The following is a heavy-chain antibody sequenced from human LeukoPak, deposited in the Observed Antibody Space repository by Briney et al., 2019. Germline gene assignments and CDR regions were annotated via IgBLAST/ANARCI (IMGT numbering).Heavy chain of an antibody. D-gene: IGHD3-16*01. V-gene: IGHV3-23*01. J-gene: IGHJ5*02. CDR1: GFTFSSYA. CDR2: ISGSGGST. Sequence: GGSLRLSCAASGFTFSSYAMSWVRQAPGKGLEWVSAISGSGGSTYYADSVKGRFTISRDNSKNTLYLQMNSLRAEDTAVYYCAKDKRNMITFGGALGVSWGQGTLVTVSS. CDR3: AKDKRNMITFGGALGVS.